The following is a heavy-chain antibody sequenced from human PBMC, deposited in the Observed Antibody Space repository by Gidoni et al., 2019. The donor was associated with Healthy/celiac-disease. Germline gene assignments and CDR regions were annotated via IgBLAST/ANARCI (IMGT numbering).Heavy chain of an antibody. Sequence: QVQLVESGGGVVQPGRYLRLSCAASGFPFSSYGMLWVRQAPGKGLQWVAVIWYDGSNKYYADSVKGRFTISRDNSKNTLYLQMNSLRAEDTAVYYCARDGVYYYDSSGYYPNIYWYFDLWGRGTLVTVSS. CDR1: GFPFSSYG. V-gene: IGHV3-33*01. D-gene: IGHD3-22*01. CDR3: ARDGVYYYDSSGYYPNIYWYFDL. CDR2: IWYDGSNK. J-gene: IGHJ2*01.